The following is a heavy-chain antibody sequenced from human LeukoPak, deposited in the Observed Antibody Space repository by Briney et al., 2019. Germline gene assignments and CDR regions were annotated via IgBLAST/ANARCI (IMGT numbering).Heavy chain of an antibody. V-gene: IGHV4-39*01. Sequence: SETLSLTCTVSGGSISSSSYYWGWIRQPPGKGLEWIGSIYYSGSTYYNPSLESRVTISVDTSKNQFSLKLSSVTAADTAVYYCARHRGYSGYDDYWGQGTLVTVSS. J-gene: IGHJ4*02. CDR1: GGSISSSSYY. CDR3: ARHRGYSGYDDY. CDR2: IYYSGST. D-gene: IGHD5-12*01.